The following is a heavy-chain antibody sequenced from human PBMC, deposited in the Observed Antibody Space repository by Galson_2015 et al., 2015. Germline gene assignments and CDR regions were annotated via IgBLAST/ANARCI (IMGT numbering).Heavy chain of an antibody. D-gene: IGHD3-10*01. CDR1: EFIVSSNY. CDR2: IYGGGTK. Sequence: SLRLSCAASEFIVSSNYMSWVRQAPGKGLEWVSVIYGGGTKYYADPVKGRVTLSRANSKNKLYLQMNSLRVEDTAVYYCARGGYYYGSGSYKEFDYWGQGTLVTVSS. CDR3: ARGGYYYGSGSYKEFDY. V-gene: IGHV3-53*01. J-gene: IGHJ4*02.